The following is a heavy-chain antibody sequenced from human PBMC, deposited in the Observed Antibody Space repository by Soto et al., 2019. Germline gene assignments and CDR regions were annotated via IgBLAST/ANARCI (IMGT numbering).Heavy chain of an antibody. V-gene: IGHV3-23*01. CDR2: ISGSGGST. CDR1: GFTFSSYA. D-gene: IGHD3-10*01. CDR3: AKRASGSYFDY. Sequence: EVQLLESGGGLVQPGGSLRLSCAASGFTFSSYAMNWVRQAPGKGLEWVSVISGSGGSTYYADSVKGRFTISRDNYENTLYLQMKSLGAEDTAVYYFAKRASGSYFDYGGQGTVVTVSS. J-gene: IGHJ4*02.